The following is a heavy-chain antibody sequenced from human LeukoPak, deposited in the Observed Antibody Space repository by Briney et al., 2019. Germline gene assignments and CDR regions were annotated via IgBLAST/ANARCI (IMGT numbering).Heavy chain of an antibody. Sequence: ASVKVSCKASGYTFTGYYMHWVRQAPGQGLEWMGWINPNSGGTNYAQKFQGRVTMTRDTSISTAYMELGRLRSDDTAVSDCGILGGVRGTKRAFDIWGQGTMVTVSS. V-gene: IGHV1-2*02. J-gene: IGHJ3*02. CDR2: INPNSGGT. CDR3: GILGGVRGTKRAFDI. CDR1: GYTFTGYY. D-gene: IGHD3-10*01.